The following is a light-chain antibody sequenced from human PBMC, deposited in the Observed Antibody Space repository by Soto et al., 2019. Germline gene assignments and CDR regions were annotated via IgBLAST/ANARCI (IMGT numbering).Light chain of an antibody. Sequence: DIQMTQYPSTLSASVGERVTISCRASQSVNNWLAWYQRKPGKAPKLLIHDASTLESGIPSRFSGSGSGTEFTLTISSLQPDDFATYYCQQYNSYSEAFGQGTKVDIK. CDR1: QSVNNW. J-gene: IGKJ1*01. CDR2: DAS. CDR3: QQYNSYSEA. V-gene: IGKV1-5*01.